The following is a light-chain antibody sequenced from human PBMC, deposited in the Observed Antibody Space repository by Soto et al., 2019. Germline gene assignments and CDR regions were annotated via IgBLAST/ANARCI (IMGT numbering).Light chain of an antibody. J-gene: IGLJ1*01. Sequence: QSVLTQPASVSGSPGQSITISCTGTSSDVGAYNYVSWYQHHPGKAPKLIIYDVSNRPSGISNRFSGSKSGNTASLTISGLQAEDEADYYCSSYTSSSTPYVFGTGTQLTVL. CDR2: DVS. CDR3: SSYTSSSTPYV. CDR1: SSDVGAYNY. V-gene: IGLV2-14*03.